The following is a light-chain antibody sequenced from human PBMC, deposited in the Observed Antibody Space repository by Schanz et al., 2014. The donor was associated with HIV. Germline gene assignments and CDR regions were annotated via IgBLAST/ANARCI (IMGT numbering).Light chain of an antibody. CDR3: LQQNTYPLT. CDR1: QPISNY. J-gene: IGKJ5*01. CDR2: KAS. Sequence: AIRISQSPSSLSASTGDRVTLTCRASQPISNYLAWYRQKPGTAPKLLIYKASSLESGVPSRFSGSGSGTEFTLTITNLQPEDFATYYCLQQNTYPLTFGQGTRLEVK. V-gene: IGKV1-8*01.